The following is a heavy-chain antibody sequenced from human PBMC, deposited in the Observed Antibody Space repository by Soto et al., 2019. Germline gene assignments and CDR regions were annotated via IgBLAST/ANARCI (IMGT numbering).Heavy chain of an antibody. CDR3: ASVFGSRSYIALDT. D-gene: IGHD3-10*01. CDR1: GYTFSNYG. J-gene: IGHJ3*02. V-gene: IGHV1-18*01. Sequence: QVQLVQSGAEVKNPGASVKVSCKASGYTFSNYGISWVRQAPGQGLEWMGWISPYNGNTKYTQKFQGRVTMTTDISTSTAYMELKSLRSDDTAVFYSASVFGSRSYIALDTWGQGTMVTVSS. CDR2: ISPYNGNT.